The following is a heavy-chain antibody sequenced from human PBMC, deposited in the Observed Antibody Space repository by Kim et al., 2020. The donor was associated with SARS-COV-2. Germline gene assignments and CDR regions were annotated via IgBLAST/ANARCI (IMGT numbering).Heavy chain of an antibody. Sequence: GGSLRLSCAASGFTVSSNYMSWVRQAPGKGLEWVSVIYSGGSTYYADSVKGRFTISRDNSKNTLYLQMNSLRAEDTAVYYCAPGPRYCSSTSCYTLDYWGQGTLVTVSS. J-gene: IGHJ4*02. CDR1: GFTVSSNY. D-gene: IGHD2-2*02. CDR2: IYSGGST. V-gene: IGHV3-66*02. CDR3: APGPRYCSSTSCYTLDY.